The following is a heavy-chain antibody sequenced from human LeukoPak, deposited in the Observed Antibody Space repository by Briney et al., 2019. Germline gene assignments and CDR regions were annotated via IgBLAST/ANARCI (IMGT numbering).Heavy chain of an antibody. CDR3: AIDFSSFSYDSSGCYAFDI. Sequence: SDTLSLTCTLSGGSLSRGGYYWSWIRQHPGKGLVWIGYIYYSGSIYYNPSLKSRDTISVDMSKKQLYLKLSSVTAADTAVYCCAIDFSSFSYDSSGCYAFDIWGQGTMVTVS. CDR2: IYYSGSI. J-gene: IGHJ3*02. CDR1: GGSLSRGGYY. D-gene: IGHD3-22*01. V-gene: IGHV4-31*03.